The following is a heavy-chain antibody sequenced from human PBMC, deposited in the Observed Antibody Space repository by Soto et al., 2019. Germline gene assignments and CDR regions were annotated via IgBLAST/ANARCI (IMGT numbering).Heavy chain of an antibody. Sequence: PSVRGSCKGSGYSLTVHYMHWVRPAPGQGLEYMGWINPNNGATNYAQNFQGRVTMTWDTSISTAYMEVRRLRSDDTAVYYCAPHFPDSSGYFEHWGQGTQVPVSS. CDR3: APHFPDSSGYFEH. V-gene: IGHV1-2*02. CDR1: GYSLTVHY. CDR2: INPNNGAT. D-gene: IGHD3-22*01. J-gene: IGHJ4*02.